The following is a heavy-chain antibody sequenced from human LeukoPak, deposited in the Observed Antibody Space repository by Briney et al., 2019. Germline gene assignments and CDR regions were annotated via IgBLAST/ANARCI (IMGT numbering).Heavy chain of an antibody. D-gene: IGHD3-9*01. CDR1: GGPISSYY. Sequence: SETLSLTCAVSGGPISSYYWSWIRQPPGKGLEWIGYIYYSGSTNYNPSLKSRVTISVDTSKNQFSLKLSSVTAADTAVYYCARVPPRFYDILTGYYRGAFDIWGQGTMVTVSS. V-gene: IGHV4-59*01. CDR3: ARVPPRFYDILTGYYRGAFDI. J-gene: IGHJ3*02. CDR2: IYYSGST.